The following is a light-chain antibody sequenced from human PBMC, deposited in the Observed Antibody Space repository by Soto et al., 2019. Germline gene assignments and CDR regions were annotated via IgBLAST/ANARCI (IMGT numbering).Light chain of an antibody. V-gene: IGLV3-1*01. CDR3: QAWDSSTAV. Sequence: SYELTQPPSVSVSPGQTASITCSGAKLGDKYACWYQQKPGQSPVLVIYQDSKRPSGIAERFSGSNSGNTATLTISGTQAMDEADYYCQAWDSSTAVFGAGTKLTVL. CDR2: QDS. J-gene: IGLJ2*01. CDR1: KLGDKY.